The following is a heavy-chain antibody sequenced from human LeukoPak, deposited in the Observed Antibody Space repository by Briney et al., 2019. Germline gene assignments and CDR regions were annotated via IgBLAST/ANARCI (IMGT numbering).Heavy chain of an antibody. J-gene: IGHJ4*02. CDR2: INPNSGGT. Sequence: GASVKVSCKASGYTFTGYYMHWVRQAPGQGLEWMGWINPNSGGTNYAQKFQGRVTMTRDTSISTAYMELSRLRSDDTAVYYCARGSGWYVGPEYYFDYWGQGTLVTVSS. CDR3: ARGSGWYVGPEYYFDY. CDR1: GYTFTGYY. D-gene: IGHD6-19*01. V-gene: IGHV1-2*02.